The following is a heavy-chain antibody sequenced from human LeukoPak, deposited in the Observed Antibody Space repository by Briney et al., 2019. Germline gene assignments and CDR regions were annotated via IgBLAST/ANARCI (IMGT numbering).Heavy chain of an antibody. CDR2: INAGNGNT. Sequence: ASVKVSCKASGYTFTSYGISWVRQAPGQGLEWMGWINAGNGNTKYSQKFQGRVTITRDTSASTVYMELSSLRSEDTAVYYCARESSGGIWFGELSPSDYWGQGTLVTVSS. J-gene: IGHJ4*02. V-gene: IGHV1-3*01. CDR1: GYTFTSYG. CDR3: ARESSGGIWFGELSPSDY. D-gene: IGHD3-10*01.